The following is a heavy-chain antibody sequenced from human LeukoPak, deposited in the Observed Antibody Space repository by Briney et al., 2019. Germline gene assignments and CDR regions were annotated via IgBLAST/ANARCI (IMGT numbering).Heavy chain of an antibody. CDR1: GYTFTSYG. J-gene: IGHJ5*02. D-gene: IGHD6-19*01. Sequence: ASVKVSCKASGYTFTSYGISWVRQAPGQGLEWMGWISAYNGNTNYAQKLQGRVTMTTDTSTSTAYMELSSLRSEDTAVYYCARGTVAGTRGGWFDPWGQGTLVTVSS. CDR3: ARGTVAGTRGGWFDP. V-gene: IGHV1-18*01. CDR2: ISAYNGNT.